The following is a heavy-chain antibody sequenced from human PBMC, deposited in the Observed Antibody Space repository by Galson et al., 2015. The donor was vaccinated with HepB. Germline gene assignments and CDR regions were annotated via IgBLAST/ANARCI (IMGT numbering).Heavy chain of an antibody. CDR2: IIPILGIA. D-gene: IGHD5-18*01. Sequence: SVKVSCKASGGTFSSYTISWVRQAPGQGLEWMGRIIPILGIANYAQKFQGRVTITADKSTSTAYMELSSLRAEDTAVYYCARYGYSYGKTFDYWGQGTLVTVSS. J-gene: IGHJ4*02. CDR1: GGTFSSYT. CDR3: ARYGYSYGKTFDY. V-gene: IGHV1-69*02.